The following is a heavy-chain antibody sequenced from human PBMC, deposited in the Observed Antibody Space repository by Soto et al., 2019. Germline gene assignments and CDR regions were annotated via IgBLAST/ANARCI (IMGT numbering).Heavy chain of an antibody. Sequence: ASVKVSCKASGYTFTSYGISWVRQAPGQGLEWMGRISAYNGNTNYAQKLQGRVTMTTDKSTTTAYVEVSSLGPEDTAMYYCVKDSPIGSVFSGHDDIDSWGQGTPVTVSS. CDR3: VKDSPIGSVFSGHDDIDS. V-gene: IGHV1-18*01. CDR1: GYTFTSYG. D-gene: IGHD5-12*01. J-gene: IGHJ4*02. CDR2: ISAYNGNT.